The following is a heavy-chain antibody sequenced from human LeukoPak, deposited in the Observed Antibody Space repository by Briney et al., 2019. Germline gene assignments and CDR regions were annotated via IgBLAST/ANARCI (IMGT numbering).Heavy chain of an antibody. CDR2: ISGGGVTT. CDR1: GFTFSSYG. D-gene: IGHD2-2*01. Sequence: GGSLRLSCAASGFTFSSYGMHWVRQAPGKGLEWVSAISGGGVTTYYADSVKGRFTISRDNSKNTLYLQMNSLRAEDTAVYYCSKWKAIVLVPAARSPIDYWGQGTLVTVSS. CDR3: SKWKAIVLVPAARSPIDY. J-gene: IGHJ4*02. V-gene: IGHV3-23*01.